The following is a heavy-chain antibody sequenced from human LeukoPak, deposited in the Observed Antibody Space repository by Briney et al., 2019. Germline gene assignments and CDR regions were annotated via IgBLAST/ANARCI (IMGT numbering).Heavy chain of an antibody. CDR1: GYTFTGYY. D-gene: IGHD4-17*01. V-gene: IGHV1-2*02. CDR3: AIADDYGDYAGY. J-gene: IGHJ4*02. CDR2: INPNSGGT. Sequence: EASVKVSCKASGYTFTGYYMHWVRQAPGQGLEWMGWINPNSGGTNYAQKFQGRVTMTRDTSISTAYMELGRLRSDDTAVYYCAIADDYGDYAGYWGQGTLVTVSS.